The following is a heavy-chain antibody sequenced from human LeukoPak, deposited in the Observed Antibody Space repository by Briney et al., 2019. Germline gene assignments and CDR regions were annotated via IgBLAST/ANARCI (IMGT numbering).Heavy chain of an antibody. V-gene: IGHV5-51*01. D-gene: IGHD3-22*01. J-gene: IGHJ4*02. CDR2: IYPGDSDT. Sequence: GESLKISCKGSGYSFTNYWIAWVRQKPGKGLEWMGMIYPGDSDTRYSPSFQGQVTISADKSISTAYLQWSSLKASDTAMYYCARRLTYDSRAYYCLDYWGQGTLVTVSS. CDR3: ARRLTYDSRAYYCLDY. CDR1: GYSFTNYW.